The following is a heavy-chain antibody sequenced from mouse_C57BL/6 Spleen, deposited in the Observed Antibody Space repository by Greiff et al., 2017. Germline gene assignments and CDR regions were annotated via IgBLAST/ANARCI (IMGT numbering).Heavy chain of an antibody. D-gene: IGHD2-5*01. Sequence: VQLQQSGAELVKPGASVKLSCKASGYTFTEYTIHWVKQRSGQGLEWIGWFYPGSGSIKYNEKFKDKATLTADKSSSTVYMELSRLTSEDSAVYFCARHMSYPYYSNYQGAMDYWGQGTSVTVSS. CDR2: FYPGSGSI. V-gene: IGHV1-62-2*01. CDR1: GYTFTEYT. CDR3: ARHMSYPYYSNYQGAMDY. J-gene: IGHJ4*01.